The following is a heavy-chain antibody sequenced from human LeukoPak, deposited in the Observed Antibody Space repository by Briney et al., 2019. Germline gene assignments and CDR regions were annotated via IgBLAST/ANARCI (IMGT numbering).Heavy chain of an antibody. D-gene: IGHD6-13*01. Sequence: GGSLRLSCAASGFTFSSYAMSWVRQAPGKGLEWASAISGSGGSTYYADSVKGRFTISRDNSKNTLYLQMNSLRAEDTAVYYCAKEKGLSSSWYGSPFDYWGQGTLVTVSS. CDR3: AKEKGLSSSWYGSPFDY. CDR2: ISGSGGST. CDR1: GFTFSSYA. J-gene: IGHJ4*02. V-gene: IGHV3-23*01.